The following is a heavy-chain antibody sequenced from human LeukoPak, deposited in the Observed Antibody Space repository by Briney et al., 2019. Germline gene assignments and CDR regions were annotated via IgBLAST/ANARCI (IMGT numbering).Heavy chain of an antibody. CDR1: GITFSSYA. Sequence: GGSLRLSCAASGITFSSYAMSWVRQAPGKGLEWVSAISGSGATTYYADSVRGRFSISRDISKNTLYLQMNSLRVEDTAVYYCATSGSGWYRFDYWGRGTLVSVSS. J-gene: IGHJ4*02. V-gene: IGHV3-23*01. CDR3: ATSGSGWYRFDY. CDR2: ISGSGATT. D-gene: IGHD6-19*01.